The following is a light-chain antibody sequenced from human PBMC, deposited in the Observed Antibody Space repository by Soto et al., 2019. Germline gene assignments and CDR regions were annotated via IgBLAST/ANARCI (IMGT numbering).Light chain of an antibody. CDR2: GAS. CDR1: QSVSSSY. CDR3: QQYGSSPLFT. Sequence: EIVMTQSPATLSLSPGERATLSCRASQSVSSSYLAWYQQKPTQAPRLLIYGASSRATGIPDRFSGSGSGTDFTLTISRLEPEDFAVYYCQQYGSSPLFTFGPGTKVDI. J-gene: IGKJ3*01. V-gene: IGKV3-20*01.